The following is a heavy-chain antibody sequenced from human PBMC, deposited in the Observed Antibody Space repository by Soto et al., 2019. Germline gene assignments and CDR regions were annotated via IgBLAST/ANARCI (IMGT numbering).Heavy chain of an antibody. CDR2: IYYSGST. CDR1: CGSVISGSYY. CDR3: ARDLGITGTYYYYYGMDV. D-gene: IGHD1-20*01. Sequence: SETLSLTCTFSCGSVISGSYYWSWIRQPPGKGLEWIGYIYYSGSTNYNPSLKSRVTISVDTSKNQFSLKLSSVTAADTAVYYCARDLGITGTYYYYYGMDVWGQGTTVTVSS. J-gene: IGHJ6*02. V-gene: IGHV4-61*01.